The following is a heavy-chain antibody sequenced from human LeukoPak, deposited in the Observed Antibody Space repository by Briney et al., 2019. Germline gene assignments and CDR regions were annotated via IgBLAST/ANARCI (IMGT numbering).Heavy chain of an antibody. J-gene: IGHJ4*02. V-gene: IGHV3-48*01. D-gene: IGHD1-7*01. CDR2: ISSSSSTM. CDR3: ARDRAAYNWNYVETVY. CDR1: GFTFSSYS. Sequence: GGSLRLSCAASGFTFSSYSMNWVRQAPGKGLEWVSYISSSSSTMYYADSVKGRFTISRDNAKNSLYLQMNSLRAEDTAVYYCARDRAAYNWNYVETVYWGQGTLVTVSS.